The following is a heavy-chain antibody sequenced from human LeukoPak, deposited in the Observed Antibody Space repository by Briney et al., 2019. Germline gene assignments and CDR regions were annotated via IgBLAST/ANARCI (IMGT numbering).Heavy chain of an antibody. CDR3: ARFSSSTWVFDF. CDR2: IYYSGIT. D-gene: IGHD6-13*01. J-gene: IGHJ4*01. CDR1: GGSISGYY. V-gene: IGHV4-59*08. Sequence: NPSDTLSLTCTVSGGSISGYYWSWLRQPPGKGPEWIAYIYYSGITNYNPSLKSRVAISLETSKNQFSLNLSSVTAADTAVYYCARFSSSTWVFDFWGHGTLVTVSS.